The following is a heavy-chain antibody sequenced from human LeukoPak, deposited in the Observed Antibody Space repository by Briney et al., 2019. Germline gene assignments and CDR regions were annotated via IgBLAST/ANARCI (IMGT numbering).Heavy chain of an antibody. V-gene: IGHV4-34*01. J-gene: IGHJ5*02. D-gene: IGHD2-2*01. Sequence: SETLSLTCAVYGGSFSGYYWSWIRQPPGKGLEWIGEINHSGSTNYNPSLNRSVTISVHTSKTHFSLKLISVTAADTAVYYCARGIVVVPAARARRDNWFDLWGQGTLVTVSS. CDR3: ARGIVVVPAARARRDNWFDL. CDR1: GGSFSGYY. CDR2: INHSGST.